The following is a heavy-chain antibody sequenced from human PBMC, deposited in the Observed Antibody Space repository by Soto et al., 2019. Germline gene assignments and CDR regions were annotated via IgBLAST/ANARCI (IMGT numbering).Heavy chain of an antibody. CDR3: ARAKGYGDYRDAFDI. CDR1: GRSISGGGYS. Sequence: SDTLSLTCAVSGRSISGGGYSRSWIRQPPGKGLEWIGYIYHSGSTYYNPSLKSRVTISVDRSKNQFSLKLSSVTAADTAVYYCARAKGYGDYRDAFDIWGQGTMVT. V-gene: IGHV4-30-2*01. J-gene: IGHJ3*02. D-gene: IGHD4-17*01. CDR2: IYHSGST.